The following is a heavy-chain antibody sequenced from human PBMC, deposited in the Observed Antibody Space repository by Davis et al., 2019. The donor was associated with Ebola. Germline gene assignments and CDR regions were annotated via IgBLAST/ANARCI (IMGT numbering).Heavy chain of an antibody. D-gene: IGHD3-3*01. Sequence: GESLKISCAASGFTFSSYWMHWVRQAPGKGLVWVSRINSDGSSTSYADSVKGRFTISRDNAKNTLYLQMNSLRAEDTAVYYCARGLWYYDFWSGYYDYFGDWGQGTLVTVSS. CDR1: GFTFSSYW. CDR3: ARGLWYYDFWSGYYDYFGD. J-gene: IGHJ4*02. CDR2: INSDGSST. V-gene: IGHV3-74*01.